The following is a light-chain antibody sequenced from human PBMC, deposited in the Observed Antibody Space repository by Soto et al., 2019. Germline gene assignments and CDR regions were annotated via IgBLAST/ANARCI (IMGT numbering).Light chain of an antibody. CDR1: RSGSTN. J-gene: IGKJ1*01. CDR3: QQYNNWPQT. Sequence: EIVLTQSPGTLSLSPGERATLSCRASRSGSTNLAWYQQKPGQAPRLLVYGASTRDTGIPARFSGSGSGTEFTLTISSLQSEDLAVYYCQQYNNWPQTFGQGTKVDIK. V-gene: IGKV3-15*01. CDR2: GAS.